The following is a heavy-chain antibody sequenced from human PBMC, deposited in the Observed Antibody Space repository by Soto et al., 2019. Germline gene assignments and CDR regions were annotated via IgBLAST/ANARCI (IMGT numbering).Heavy chain of an antibody. CDR2: ISSSSSYI. Sequence: GGSLRLSCTGSGFTFSSSTMTWVRRGPGKGLEWVSSISSSSSYIYFADSLKGRFTISRDNAKNSLYLQMNSLRAEDTAVYYCARDIGEMSAVWGQGTQVTV. D-gene: IGHD3-10*01. CDR1: GFTFSSST. V-gene: IGHV3-21*06. CDR3: ARDIGEMSAV. J-gene: IGHJ4*02.